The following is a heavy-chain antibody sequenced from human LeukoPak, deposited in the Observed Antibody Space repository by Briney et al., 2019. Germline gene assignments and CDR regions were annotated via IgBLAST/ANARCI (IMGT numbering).Heavy chain of an antibody. V-gene: IGHV3-7*01. Sequence: GGSLRLSCAASGFTFSSYWMSWVRQAPGKGLEWVANIKKDGSEKYYVDSVKGRFTISRDNAKKSLYLQTNSLRAEDTAVYYCARRNQWELREFDYWGQGTLVTVSS. CDR1: GFTFSSYW. CDR2: IKKDGSEK. D-gene: IGHD1-26*01. CDR3: ARRNQWELREFDY. J-gene: IGHJ4*02.